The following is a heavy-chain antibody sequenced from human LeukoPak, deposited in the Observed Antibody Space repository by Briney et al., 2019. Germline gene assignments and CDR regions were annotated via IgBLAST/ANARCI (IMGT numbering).Heavy chain of an antibody. J-gene: IGHJ4*02. V-gene: IGHV1-2*02. CDR1: GYTFTGYY. CDR2: INPNSGGT. D-gene: IGHD1-26*01. Sequence: ASVKVSCKASGYTFTGYYMHWVRQAPGQGLEWMGWINPNSGGTNYAQKFQGRVTMTRDTSTSTVYMELSSLRSEDTAVYYCARGEVGATGNDYWGQGTLVTVSS. CDR3: ARGEVGATGNDY.